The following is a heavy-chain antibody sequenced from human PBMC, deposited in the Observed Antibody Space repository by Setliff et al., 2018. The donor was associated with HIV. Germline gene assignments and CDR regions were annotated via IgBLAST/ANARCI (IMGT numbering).Heavy chain of an antibody. CDR1: GGSISSNW. Sequence: KPSETLSLTCAVSGGSISSNWWSWVRQSPGKGLEWIGEIYHSGSTHYNPSLQSRVTISVDTSKSRFFLRLSSVTAADTAVYYCARRPIKGYGPFDSWGPGALVTVSS. D-gene: IGHD2-15*01. CDR2: IYHSGST. J-gene: IGHJ4*02. V-gene: IGHV4-4*02. CDR3: ARRPIKGYGPFDS.